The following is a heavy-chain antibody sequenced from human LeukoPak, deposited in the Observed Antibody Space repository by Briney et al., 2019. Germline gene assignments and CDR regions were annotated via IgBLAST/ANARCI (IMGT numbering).Heavy chain of an antibody. D-gene: IGHD7-27*01. CDR3: ARRRPSVWGFDP. V-gene: IGHV4-59*08. CDR2: IYYSGST. Sequence: PSETLSLTCTVSGGSISSYYWSWIRQPPGKGLEWIGYIYYSGSTNYNPSLKSRVTISVDTSKNQFSLKLSSVTAVDTAVYYCARRRPSVWGFDPWGQGTLVTVSS. J-gene: IGHJ5*02. CDR1: GGSISSYY.